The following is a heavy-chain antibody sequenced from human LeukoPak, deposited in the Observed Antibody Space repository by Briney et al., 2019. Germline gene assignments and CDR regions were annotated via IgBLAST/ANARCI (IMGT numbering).Heavy chain of an antibody. V-gene: IGHV4-59*11. Sequence: SETLSLTCTVSDASMSSHYWIWVRQPPGRGLEWIGYVFFTGDTTYSPSLKSRVTISVDMSENQFSLKLNSVTAADTAVYYCARGVYNYYYMDVWGRGATVTVSS. J-gene: IGHJ6*03. CDR3: ARGVYNYYYMDV. CDR1: DASMSSHY. CDR2: VFFTGDT.